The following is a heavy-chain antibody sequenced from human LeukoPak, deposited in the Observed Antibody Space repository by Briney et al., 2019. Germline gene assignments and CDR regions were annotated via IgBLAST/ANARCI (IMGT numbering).Heavy chain of an antibody. V-gene: IGHV4-39*01. CDR2: LYYSGST. J-gene: IGHJ4*02. D-gene: IGHD3-3*01. Sequence: SETLSLTCTVSGASISSSDYYWGWIRQPPGKGLEWIGSLYYSGSTYYHPSLKNRVTISVDTSKNQFSLNLSSVTAADTAVYYCARGQRITIFGVVPLYGYWGQGTLVTVSS. CDR1: GASISSSDYY. CDR3: ARGQRITIFGVVPLYGY.